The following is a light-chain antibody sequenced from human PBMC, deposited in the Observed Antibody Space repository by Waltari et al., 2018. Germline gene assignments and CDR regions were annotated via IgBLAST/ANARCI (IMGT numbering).Light chain of an antibody. CDR1: QSVLYSPNTKNY. Sequence: DIQMTQSPSTLSASIGDRVTINCRSSQSVLYSPNTKNYLAWYQQKPGQPPKLLIYWASTRESGVPDRFSGSESGTDFTLTISSLQAEDVAVYYCQQYFSTPRTFGQGTKVEIK. CDR3: QQYFSTPRT. V-gene: IGKV4-1*01. CDR2: WAS. J-gene: IGKJ1*01.